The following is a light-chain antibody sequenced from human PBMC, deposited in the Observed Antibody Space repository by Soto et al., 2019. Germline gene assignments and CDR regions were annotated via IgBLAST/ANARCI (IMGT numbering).Light chain of an antibody. CDR2: VAS. CDR1: QNIGRF. Sequence: DLQMTQSPSSLSASVGDRFTSTCRASQNIGRFLNWHQQKKGKAPNXXINVASTLRSGVPSRFSGSGYGTDFNLTINSLQPEDFATYFCQQSFTTPLTFGGGTKVDIK. CDR3: QQSFTTPLT. V-gene: IGKV1-39*01. J-gene: IGKJ4*01.